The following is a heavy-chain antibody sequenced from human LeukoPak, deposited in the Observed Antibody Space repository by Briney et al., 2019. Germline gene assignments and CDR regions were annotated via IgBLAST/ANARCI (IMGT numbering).Heavy chain of an antibody. Sequence: ASVKVSCKASGYTFTSYAISWVRQAPGQGLEWMGWISAYNGNTNYAQKFQGRVTMTRDMSTSTVYMELSSLRSEDTAVYYCARVRMILTGYDLDYWGQGTLVTVSS. CDR1: GYTFTSYA. CDR2: ISAYNGNT. J-gene: IGHJ4*02. V-gene: IGHV1-18*01. D-gene: IGHD3-9*01. CDR3: ARVRMILTGYDLDY.